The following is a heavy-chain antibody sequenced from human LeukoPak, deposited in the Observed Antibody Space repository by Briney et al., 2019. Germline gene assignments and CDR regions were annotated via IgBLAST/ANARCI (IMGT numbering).Heavy chain of an antibody. Sequence: SETLSLTCTVSGGSISSSSYYWGWIRQPPGKGLEWIGSIYYSGSTYYNPSLKSRVTISVDTSKNQFSLKLSSVTAADTALYYCARRSSSWYPGWFDPWGQGTLVTVSS. V-gene: IGHV4-39*01. CDR1: GGSISSSSYY. J-gene: IGHJ5*02. D-gene: IGHD6-13*01. CDR3: ARRSSSWYPGWFDP. CDR2: IYYSGST.